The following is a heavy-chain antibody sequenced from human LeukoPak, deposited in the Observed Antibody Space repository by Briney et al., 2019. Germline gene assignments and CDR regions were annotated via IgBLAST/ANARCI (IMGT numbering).Heavy chain of an antibody. D-gene: IGHD3-22*01. CDR2: IYYSGST. J-gene: IGHJ4*02. CDR1: GGSITSYY. Sequence: SETLSLTCTVSGGSITSYYWGLIRQPPGKGLEWIGSIYYSGSTYYNPSLKSRVTISVDTSKNQFSLKLSSVTAADTALYYCARHVTGDSSGSYYFDYWGQGTLVTVSS. CDR3: ARHVTGDSSGSYYFDY. V-gene: IGHV4-39*01.